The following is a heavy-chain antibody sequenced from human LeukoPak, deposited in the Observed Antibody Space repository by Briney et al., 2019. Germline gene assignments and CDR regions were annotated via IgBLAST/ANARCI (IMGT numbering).Heavy chain of an antibody. D-gene: IGHD2-15*01. CDR2: IKPDGSEK. V-gene: IGHV3-7*01. CDR1: GFTFSSFW. Sequence: GGSLRLSCVVSGFTFSSFWMGWVRQAPGKGLEWVANIKPDGSEKFYVDSVKGRFTVSRDNAKNSLYLQLNSLRAEDTAVYYCARVACSGQSCFSGFDYWGLGTLVTVSS. CDR3: ARVACSGQSCFSGFDY. J-gene: IGHJ4*02.